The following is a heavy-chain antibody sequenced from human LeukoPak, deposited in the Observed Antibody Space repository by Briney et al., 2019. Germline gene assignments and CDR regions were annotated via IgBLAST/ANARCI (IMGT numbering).Heavy chain of an antibody. CDR3: AKDNGSGWYGGGFDP. CDR1: GFTFSSYA. CDR2: ISGSGGST. V-gene: IGHV3-23*01. Sequence: GGSLRLSCAASGFTFSSYAMSRVRQAPGKGLEWVSAISGSGGSTYYADSVKGRFTISRDNSKNTLYLQMNSLRAEDTAVYYCAKDNGSGWYGGGFDPWGQGTLVTVSS. D-gene: IGHD6-19*01. J-gene: IGHJ5*02.